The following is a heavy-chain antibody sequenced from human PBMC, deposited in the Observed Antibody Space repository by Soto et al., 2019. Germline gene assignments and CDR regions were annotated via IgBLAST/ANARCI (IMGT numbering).Heavy chain of an antibody. V-gene: IGHV3-7*01. CDR2: IKQDGSVK. CDR1: GFTFSSYW. J-gene: IGHJ4*02. D-gene: IGHD3-3*01. CDR3: ARLRFLGVGPDC. Sequence: GGSLRLSCAASGFTFSSYWMIWVRQAPGKGLEWVANIKQDGSVKYYVDSVKGRFTISRDNAENSVYLQMNSLRAEDTAVYYCARLRFLGVGPDCWGQGTLVTVSS.